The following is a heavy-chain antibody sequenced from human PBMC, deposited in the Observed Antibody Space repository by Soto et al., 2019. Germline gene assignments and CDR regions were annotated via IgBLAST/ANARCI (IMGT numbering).Heavy chain of an antibody. V-gene: IGHV2-5*02. Sequence: QITLEESDPTLVKPTQTLTLTCTFSGFSLSTSGVGVGWIRQPPGKALEWLTLIYWDDDKRYSPSLKSRLTITKDTSKNQVVLTMTNMDLVDTATYYCARTAIVGGTGLLCDHWGQGTLVTVSS. CDR1: GFSLSTSGVG. CDR3: ARTAIVGGTGLLCDH. CDR2: IYWDDDK. D-gene: IGHD1-26*01. J-gene: IGHJ4*01.